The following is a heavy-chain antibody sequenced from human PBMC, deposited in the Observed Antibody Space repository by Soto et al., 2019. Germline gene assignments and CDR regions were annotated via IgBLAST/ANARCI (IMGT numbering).Heavy chain of an antibody. J-gene: IGHJ4*02. V-gene: IGHV1-69*01. CDR2: IIPVFGPA. Sequence: QVQLVQSGAEVKKPGSSVKVSCKASGGTLSRSAISWVRQAPGQGLEWMGGIIPVFGPAIYAQKFRGRVSILADESTRTAYMEMSSLGSDDTAVYYCGTGSSWTKVESWGQGTLVTVSS. CDR1: GGTLSRSA. D-gene: IGHD6-13*01. CDR3: GTGSSWTKVES.